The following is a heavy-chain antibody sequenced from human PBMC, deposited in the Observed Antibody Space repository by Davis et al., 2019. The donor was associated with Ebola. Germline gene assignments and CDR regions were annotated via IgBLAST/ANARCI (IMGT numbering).Heavy chain of an antibody. V-gene: IGHV4-34*01. J-gene: IGHJ5*02. CDR2: VTPGGNS. D-gene: IGHD5-18*01. Sequence: SETLSLTCAIYGGSFHGHFWSWIRQSPGRGLEWIGEVTPGGNSNYNPSLESRVTISLDPSKNQVSLLIDSETVADTAVYYCARTALTSVSDLGLGYSYFDPWGQGTLVTVSS. CDR1: GGSFHGHF. CDR3: ARTALTSVSDLGLGYSYFDP.